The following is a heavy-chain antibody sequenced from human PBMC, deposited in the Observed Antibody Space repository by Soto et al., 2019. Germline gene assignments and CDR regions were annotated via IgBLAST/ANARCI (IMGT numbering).Heavy chain of an antibody. CDR3: AGWAVGIMIFGVPKDY. CDR2: INHSGSA. Sequence: LSLTCVVYGGSFSGHFWSWIRQPPGKGLEWIGEINHSGSANYNPSLKSRVTISVDTSKNQFSLKLTSVTAADTAVYYCAGWAVGIMIFGVPKDYGGRGTQVT. J-gene: IGHJ4*02. D-gene: IGHD3-3*01. V-gene: IGHV4-34*01. CDR1: GGSFSGHF.